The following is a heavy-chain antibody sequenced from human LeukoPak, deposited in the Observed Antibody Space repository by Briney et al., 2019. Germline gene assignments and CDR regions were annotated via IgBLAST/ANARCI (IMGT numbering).Heavy chain of an antibody. CDR2: ISSSGSTI. J-gene: IGHJ4*02. CDR1: GFTFSDYY. Sequence: GGSLRLSCAASGFTFSDYYMTWIRQAPGKGLEWVSYISSSGSTIYYADSVKGRFTISRDNAKNSLYLQMNSLRAEDTAVYYCARAVLLWFGESRPYFDYWGQGTLVTVSS. CDR3: ARAVLLWFGESRPYFDY. D-gene: IGHD3-10*01. V-gene: IGHV3-11*01.